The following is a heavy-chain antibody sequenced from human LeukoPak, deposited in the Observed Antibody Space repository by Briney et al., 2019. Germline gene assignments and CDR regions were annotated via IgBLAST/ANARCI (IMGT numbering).Heavy chain of an antibody. J-gene: IGHJ4*02. CDR3: AKEGAGLAARPPFDY. CDR1: GFIFKKYW. V-gene: IGHV3-7*03. Sequence: PGGSLRLSCAASGFIFKKYWMNWVRQVPGKGLECLANIKEEGSETYYADSVKGRFTISRDNSKNTLYLQMNSLRAADTAVYYCAKEGAGLAARPPFDYWGQGTLVTVSS. D-gene: IGHD6-6*01. CDR2: IKEEGSET.